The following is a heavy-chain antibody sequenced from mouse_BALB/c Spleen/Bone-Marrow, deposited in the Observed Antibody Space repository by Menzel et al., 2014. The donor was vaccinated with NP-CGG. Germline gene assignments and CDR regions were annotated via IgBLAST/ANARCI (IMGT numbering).Heavy chain of an antibody. Sequence: PGLVAPSQSLSITCTVSGFSLTSYGVHWVRQPPGKGLEWLGVIWAGGSTNYNSALMSRLSISKDNSKSQVFLKMNSLQTDDTAMYYCARYDSDWFAYWGQGTLVTVSA. CDR3: ARYDSDWFAY. D-gene: IGHD2-4*01. CDR2: IWAGGST. J-gene: IGHJ3*01. V-gene: IGHV2-9*02. CDR1: GFSLTSYG.